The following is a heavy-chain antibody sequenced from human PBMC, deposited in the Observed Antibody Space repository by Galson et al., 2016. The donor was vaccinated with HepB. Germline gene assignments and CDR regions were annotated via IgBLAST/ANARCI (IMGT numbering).Heavy chain of an antibody. D-gene: IGHD3-22*01. J-gene: IGHJ3*02. CDR1: EFTYTTYT. CDR2: ITGSATYT. Sequence: SLRLSCAASEFTYTTYTMTWVRQAPGKGLEWVSSITGSATYTYYADSLKGRFTISRDNGKNSLYQQMNSLRTEDTAVYYCARDAYYYDSTGYYYGAFDIWGQGTMVTVPS. CDR3: ARDAYYYDSTGYYYGAFDI. V-gene: IGHV3-21*01.